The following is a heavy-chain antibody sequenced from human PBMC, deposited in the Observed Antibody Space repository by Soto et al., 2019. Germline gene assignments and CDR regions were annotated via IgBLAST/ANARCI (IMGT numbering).Heavy chain of an antibody. CDR1: GFTVRSNY. D-gene: IGHD1-26*01. CDR2: IYSDGST. Sequence: PGGSLRLSCVASGFTVRSNYMSWVRQAPGKGLEWLSVIYSDGSTYFADSVKGRFTISGDNSKNTLYLHMNSLRAEDTAVYYCAGGQPYSGSYFAFDIGGEGNRVT. V-gene: IGHV3-66*01. CDR3: AGGQPYSGSYFAFDI. J-gene: IGHJ3*02.